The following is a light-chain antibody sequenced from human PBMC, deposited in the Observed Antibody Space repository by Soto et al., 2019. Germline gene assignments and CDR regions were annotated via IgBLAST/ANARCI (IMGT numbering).Light chain of an antibody. Sequence: EILLTQSPSTLSLSPGERATLSCRASPSVTNYLAWYQQKPGQPPRLLIYGAFNRAAGIPASFSGSGSGTDFTLTISSLEHEDSAVHYCQQRNIWPPVTFGQGTRLEIK. CDR1: PSVTNY. CDR3: QQRNIWPPVT. V-gene: IGKV3-11*01. CDR2: GAF. J-gene: IGKJ5*01.